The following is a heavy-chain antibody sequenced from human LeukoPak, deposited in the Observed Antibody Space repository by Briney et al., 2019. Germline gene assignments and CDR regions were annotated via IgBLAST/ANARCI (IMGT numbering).Heavy chain of an antibody. CDR1: GFTFSSYA. CDR3: AKNLEGDDYDFWSGYYSGGAFDI. CDR2: ISGSGGST. V-gene: IGHV3-23*01. Sequence: GASLRLSCAASGFTFSSYAMSWVRQAPGKGLEWVSAISGSGGSTYYADSVKGRFTISRDNSKSTLYLQMNSLRAEDTAVYYCAKNLEGDDYDFWSGYYSGGAFDIWGQGTMVTVSS. J-gene: IGHJ3*02. D-gene: IGHD3-3*01.